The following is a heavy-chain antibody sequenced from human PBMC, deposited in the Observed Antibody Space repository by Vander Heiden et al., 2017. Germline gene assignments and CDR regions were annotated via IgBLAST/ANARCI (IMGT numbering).Heavy chain of an antibody. CDR1: GFTFSSYS. CDR2: ISSSSRYI. J-gene: IGHJ4*02. D-gene: IGHD3-16*01. CDR3: AVPLGGSDY. V-gene: IGHV3-21*01. Sequence: EVQLVESGGGLVKPGGSLRLSCAASGFTFSSYSMNWVRQAPGKGLEWDSSISSSSRYIDDADSVKGRFTISRDNAKNSLYLQMNSLRAEDTAVYDCAVPLGGSDYWGQGTLVTVSS.